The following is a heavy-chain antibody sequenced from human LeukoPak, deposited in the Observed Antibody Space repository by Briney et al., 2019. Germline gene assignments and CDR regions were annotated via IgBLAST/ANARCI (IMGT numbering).Heavy chain of an antibody. D-gene: IGHD1-14*01. CDR1: GGSIGSYH. J-gene: IGHJ5*02. Sequence: SGTLSLTCTVSGGSIGSYHWSWIRQPPGKGLEWIGYIYHSRFTNYNPSLTSRVTISMDTSKNQFSLKLTSVTAADTAVYYCARILPVNWFDPWGQGTLVTVSS. V-gene: IGHV4-59*08. CDR3: ARILPVNWFDP. CDR2: IYHSRFT.